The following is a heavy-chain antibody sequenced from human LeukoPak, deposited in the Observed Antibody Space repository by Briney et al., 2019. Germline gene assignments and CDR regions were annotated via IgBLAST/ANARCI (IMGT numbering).Heavy chain of an antibody. V-gene: IGHV4-34*01. D-gene: IGHD1-26*01. Sequence: PSETLSLTCAVYGGSITGYYWSWIRQTPGRGLEWVGEIHYTGATSYNPSLKSRATISTDTSKNQFSLRLSSVTAEDTAVYYCAKGWDSGPHFGSWGQGTLVTVSS. CDR1: GGSITGYY. CDR3: AKGWDSGPHFGS. J-gene: IGHJ4*02. CDR2: IHYTGAT.